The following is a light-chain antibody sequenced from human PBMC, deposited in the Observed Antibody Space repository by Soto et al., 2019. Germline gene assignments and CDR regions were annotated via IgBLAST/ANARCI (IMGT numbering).Light chain of an antibody. CDR1: QGISGR. CDR2: DVS. Sequence: DIELTQSPYTLSASVGDRVTITCRASQGISGRLAWYQQKPVKAPNLLIYDVSNLESGVPSRFSGTGSGTEFTLTINSLQTNEFPTYYCQQYNIYSTFGPGTKVDIK. V-gene: IGKV1-5*01. J-gene: IGKJ1*01. CDR3: QQYNIYST.